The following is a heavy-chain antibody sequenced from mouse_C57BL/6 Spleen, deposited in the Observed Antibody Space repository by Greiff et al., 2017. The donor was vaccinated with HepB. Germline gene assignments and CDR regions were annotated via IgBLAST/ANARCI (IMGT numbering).Heavy chain of an antibody. V-gene: IGHV1-39*01. D-gene: IGHD1-1*01. CDR3: ARRGYYGSSYFDY. CDR1: GYSFTDYN. Sequence: EVQLQQSGPELVKPGASVKISCKASGYSFTDYNMNWVKQSNGKSLEWIGVINPNYGTNSYNQTFKGKATLTVDQSSSTAYMQLNSLTSEDSAVYYCARRGYYGSSYFDYWGQGTTLTVSS. J-gene: IGHJ2*01. CDR2: INPNYGTN.